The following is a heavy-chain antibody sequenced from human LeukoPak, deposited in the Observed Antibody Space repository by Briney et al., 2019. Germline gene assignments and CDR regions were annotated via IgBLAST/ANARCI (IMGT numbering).Heavy chain of an antibody. CDR1: GFTFSSYA. Sequence: GGSLRLSCAASGFTFSSYAMSWVRQAPGKGLEWVSAISGSGGSTYYADSVKGRFTISRDNSKNTLYLQMNSLRAEDTAVYYCARDSEYYNILTGSHFDYWGQGTLVTVSS. D-gene: IGHD3-9*01. CDR2: ISGSGGST. J-gene: IGHJ4*02. V-gene: IGHV3-23*01. CDR3: ARDSEYYNILTGSHFDY.